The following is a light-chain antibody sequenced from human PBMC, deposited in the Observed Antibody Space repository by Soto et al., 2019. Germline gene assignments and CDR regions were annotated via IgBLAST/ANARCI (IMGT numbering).Light chain of an antibody. CDR3: AAWDDSRSGWV. CDR2: RNN. J-gene: IGLJ3*02. V-gene: IGLV1-47*01. Sequence: QAVVTQPPSASGTPGPRVNISCSGSSSNIGSNYVYWYQQLPGTAPKLLIYRNNQRPSGVPDRFSGSKSGTSASLAISGLRSEDEADYYCAAWDDSRSGWVFGGGTKLTVL. CDR1: SSNIGSNY.